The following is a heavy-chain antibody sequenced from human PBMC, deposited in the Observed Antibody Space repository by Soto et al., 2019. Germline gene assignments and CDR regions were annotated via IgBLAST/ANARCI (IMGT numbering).Heavy chain of an antibody. CDR1: GYTFTSYG. CDR3: ARDPPYYDFWSGYYSPYGMDV. CDR2: ISAHNGNT. V-gene: IGHV1-18*01. Sequence: WASVKVSCKASGYTFTSYGISWVRQAPGQGLEWMGWISAHNGNTNYAQKLQGRVTMTTDTSTSTAYMELRSLRSDDTAVYYCARDPPYYDFWSGYYSPYGMDVWG. D-gene: IGHD3-3*01. J-gene: IGHJ6*02.